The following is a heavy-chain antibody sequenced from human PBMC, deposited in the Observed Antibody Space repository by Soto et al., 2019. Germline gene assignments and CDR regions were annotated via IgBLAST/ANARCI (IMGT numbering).Heavy chain of an antibody. D-gene: IGHD1-26*01. V-gene: IGHV1-18*01. Sequence: QVPLVQSGAEMKKPGASVKVSCKASGYTFTSYGISWVRQAPGQGLEWMGWISAYNGNTNYAQKLQGRVTMTTDTSTSTAYMELRSLRSDDTAVYYCARYPKSGPWELRRNWFDPWGQGTLVTVSS. J-gene: IGHJ5*02. CDR2: ISAYNGNT. CDR3: ARYPKSGPWELRRNWFDP. CDR1: GYTFTSYG.